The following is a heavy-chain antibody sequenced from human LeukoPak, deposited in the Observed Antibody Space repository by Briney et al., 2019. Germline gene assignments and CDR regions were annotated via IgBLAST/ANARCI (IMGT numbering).Heavy chain of an antibody. CDR2: IYYSGST. D-gene: IGHD2-15*01. CDR1: GGSISSYY. V-gene: IGHV4-59*01. CDR3: ARDGISYCSGGSCYHSGSGMDV. J-gene: IGHJ6*02. Sequence: SETLSLTCTVSGGSISSYYWSWIRQPPGKGLEWIGYIYYSGSTNYNPSLKSRVTISVDTSKNQFSLKLSSVTAADTAVYYCARDGISYCSGGSCYHSGSGMDVWGRGTTVTVSS.